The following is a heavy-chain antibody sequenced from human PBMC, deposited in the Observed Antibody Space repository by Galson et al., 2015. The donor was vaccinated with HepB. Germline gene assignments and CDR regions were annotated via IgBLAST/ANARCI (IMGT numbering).Heavy chain of an antibody. CDR3: ARVLKELVGDSYYYCGMDV. CDR2: ITPSSRFI. V-gene: IGHV3-21*01. CDR1: GFTFTNYT. D-gene: IGHD6-6*01. Sequence: SLRLSCAVSGFTFTNYTMTWVRQAPGKGLEWVSYITPSSRFISYADSVRGRFTISRDNAKNSLYLQMNSLRDEDTAVYYCARVLKELVGDSYYYCGMDVWGQGTTVTASS. J-gene: IGHJ6*02.